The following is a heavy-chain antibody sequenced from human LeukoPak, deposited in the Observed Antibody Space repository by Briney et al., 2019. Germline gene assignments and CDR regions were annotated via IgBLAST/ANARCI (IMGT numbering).Heavy chain of an antibody. J-gene: IGHJ5*02. CDR1: GYTFTSYG. CDR3: ARDGVTIFGVVGGGFDP. CDR2: ISAYNGNT. Sequence: ASVKVSCKASGYTFTSYGISWVRQAPGQGLEWMGWISAYNGNTNYAQKLQGRVTMTTDTSTSTAYMELRSLRSDDTAVYYCARDGVTIFGVVGGGFDPWGQGTLVTVSS. D-gene: IGHD3-3*01. V-gene: IGHV1-18*01.